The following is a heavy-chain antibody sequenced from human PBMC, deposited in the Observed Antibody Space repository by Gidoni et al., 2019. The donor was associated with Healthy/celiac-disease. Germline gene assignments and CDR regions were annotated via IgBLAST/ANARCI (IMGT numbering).Heavy chain of an antibody. Sequence: QVQLQQWGAGLLKPSETLSLTCAVYGGSFSGYYWSWIRPPPGKGLEWIGEINHSGSTTYNPSLKSRVTISVDTSKNQFSLKLSSVTAADTAVYYCARRWRVAVAFADWFDPWGQGTLVTVSS. V-gene: IGHV4-34*01. CDR1: GGSFSGYY. D-gene: IGHD6-19*01. CDR2: INHSGST. CDR3: ARRWRVAVAFADWFDP. J-gene: IGHJ5*02.